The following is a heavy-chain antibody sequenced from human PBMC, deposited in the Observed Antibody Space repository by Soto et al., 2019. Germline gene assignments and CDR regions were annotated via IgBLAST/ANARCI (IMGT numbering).Heavy chain of an antibody. V-gene: IGHV3-66*01. CDR1: GFTVSSNY. CDR2: IYSGGST. Sequence: GSLRLSCAASGFTVSSNYMSWVRQAPGKGLEWVSVIYSGGSTYYADSVKGRFTISRDNSKNTLYLQMNSLRAEDTAVYYCARELSTYYYDSSGYYDSRPLDYWGQGTLVTVSS. D-gene: IGHD3-22*01. J-gene: IGHJ4*02. CDR3: ARELSTYYYDSSGYYDSRPLDY.